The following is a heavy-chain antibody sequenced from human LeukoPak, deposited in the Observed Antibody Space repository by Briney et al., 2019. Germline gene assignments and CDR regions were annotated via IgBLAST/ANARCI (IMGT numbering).Heavy chain of an antibody. CDR1: GGAISSNSHH. CDR2: FYSSGRT. V-gene: IGHV4-39*01. CDR3: ARHAAVVASYFDS. J-gene: IGHJ4*02. D-gene: IGHD2-15*01. Sequence: PSETLSLTCRVSGGAISSNSHHWGWIRQPPGKGLEWLGSFYSSGRTYYNPSLKSRVTISVDTSKSHFSLKLSSVTAADTALYYCARHAAVVASYFDSWGQGTLVTVSS.